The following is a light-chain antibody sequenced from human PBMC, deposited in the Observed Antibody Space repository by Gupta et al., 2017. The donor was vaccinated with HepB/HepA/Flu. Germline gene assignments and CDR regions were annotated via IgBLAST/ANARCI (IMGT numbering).Light chain of an antibody. Sequence: EVVMTQSPLFLPVTLGQPASMSCRSSQSLLNSDGNTYSNWFHQRPGQSPRRLIYKVSNRDSGVPDRFSGSGSGSDFTLKINRVEADDVGFYYCMGDTGWPWTFGQGTKVEI. CDR3: MGDTGWPWT. CDR1: QSLLNSDGNTY. V-gene: IGKV2-30*01. J-gene: IGKJ1*01. CDR2: KVS.